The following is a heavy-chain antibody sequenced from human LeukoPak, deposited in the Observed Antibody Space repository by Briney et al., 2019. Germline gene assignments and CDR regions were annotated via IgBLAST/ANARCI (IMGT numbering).Heavy chain of an antibody. CDR1: GGSFSGYY. CDR2: INHSGST. Sequence: SETLSLTCAVYGGSFSGYYWSWIRQPPGKGLEWIGEINHSGSTNYNPSLKSRVTISVDTSKNQFSLKLSSVTAADTAVYYCASIAVADFPTNAFDIWGQGTMVTVSS. J-gene: IGHJ3*02. CDR3: ASIAVADFPTNAFDI. V-gene: IGHV4-34*01. D-gene: IGHD6-19*01.